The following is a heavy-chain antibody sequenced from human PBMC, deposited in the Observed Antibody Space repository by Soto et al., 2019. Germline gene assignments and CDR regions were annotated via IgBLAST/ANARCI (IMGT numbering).Heavy chain of an antibody. CDR1: GYTFTTYY. D-gene: IGHD6-6*01. V-gene: IGHV1-46*01. Sequence: ASVKVSCKASGYTFTTYYVHWVRQAPGQGLEWMGMINPNAGSTSYAQKFQGRVTMTRDTATTTVYMELSSLRSEDTAVYYCAREDDRDAARGFDIWGQGTVVTVSS. CDR2: INPNAGST. CDR3: AREDDRDAARGFDI. J-gene: IGHJ3*02.